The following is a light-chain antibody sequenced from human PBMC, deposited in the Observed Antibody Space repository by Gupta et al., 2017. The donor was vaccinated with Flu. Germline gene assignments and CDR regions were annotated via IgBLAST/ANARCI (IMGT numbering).Light chain of an antibody. CDR1: KLGDEY. J-gene: IGLJ2*01. CDR2: QNN. CDR3: QAWDSSTAV. V-gene: IGLV3-1*01. Sequence: YERTQLPSVSVSPGQTASITCSGDKLGDEYACWYQQKPGQSPVLVIYQNNKRPSGIPERFSGSNSGNTATLTISGTQALDEADYYCQAWDSSTAVFGGGTKLTVL.